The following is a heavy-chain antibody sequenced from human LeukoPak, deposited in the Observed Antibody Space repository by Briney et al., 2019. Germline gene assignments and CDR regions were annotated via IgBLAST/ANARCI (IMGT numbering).Heavy chain of an antibody. CDR2: IYHSGST. D-gene: IGHD6-6*01. J-gene: IGHJ4*02. CDR3: ARESSSSTPIDY. Sequence: SETLSLTCTVSGYSISSGYYWDWIRQPPGKGLEWIGSIYHSGSTYYNPSLKSRVTISVDTSKNQFSLNLSSVTAADTAVYYCARESSSSTPIDYWGQGTLVTVSS. V-gene: IGHV4-38-2*02. CDR1: GYSISSGYY.